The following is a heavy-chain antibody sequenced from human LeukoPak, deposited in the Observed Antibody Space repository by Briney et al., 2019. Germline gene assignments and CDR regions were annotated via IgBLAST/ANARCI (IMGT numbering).Heavy chain of an antibody. CDR2: ITSGSSYI. J-gene: IGHJ6*03. V-gene: IGHV3-21*01. CDR3: ARDPYSGSYGNYYYYFMDV. Sequence: GGSLRLSCAASGFTFSSYNVNWVRQAPGKGLEWVSSITSGSSYIYYADSVKGRFTISRDNAKNSLYLQMNSLRAEDTAVYYCARDPYSGSYGNYYYYFMDVWGKGTTVTTSS. CDR1: GFTFSSYN. D-gene: IGHD1-26*01.